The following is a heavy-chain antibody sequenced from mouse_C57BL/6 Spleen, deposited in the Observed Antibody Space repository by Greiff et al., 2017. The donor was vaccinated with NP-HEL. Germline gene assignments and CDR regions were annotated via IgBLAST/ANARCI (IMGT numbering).Heavy chain of an antibody. V-gene: IGHV14-1*01. J-gene: IGHJ2*01. Sequence: EVQLQQSGAELVRPGASVKLSCTASGFNIKDYYMHWVKQRPEQGLEWIGRIDPEDGDTEYAPKFQGKATMTADTSSNTAYLQLSSLTSEDTAVYYCTTSYYYGSSYGKDYWGQSTTLTVSS. CDR2: IDPEDGDT. CDR1: GFNIKDYY. D-gene: IGHD1-1*01. CDR3: TTSYYYGSSYGKDY.